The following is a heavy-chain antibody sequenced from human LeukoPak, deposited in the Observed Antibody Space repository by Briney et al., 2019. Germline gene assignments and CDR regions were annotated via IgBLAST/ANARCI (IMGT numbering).Heavy chain of an antibody. CDR2: ISYDGSSK. D-gene: IGHD6-19*01. V-gene: IGHV3-30-3*01. CDR1: GFTFSSYA. Sequence: GRSLRLSCAASGFTFSSYAMHWVRQAPGKGLEWVAVISYDGSSKYFADSVKGRFTISRDNSKNPLYLQMNSLRAGDTAVYYCARDGGWNFVYWGRGTLVTVSS. CDR3: ARDGGWNFVY. J-gene: IGHJ4*02.